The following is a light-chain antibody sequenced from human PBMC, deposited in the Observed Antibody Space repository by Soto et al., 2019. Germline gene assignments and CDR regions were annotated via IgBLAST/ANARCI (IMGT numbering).Light chain of an antibody. CDR2: EVS. V-gene: IGLV2-23*02. Sequence: QSALTQPASVSGSPGQSITISCTGTSSDVGSYNLVSWYQQHPGKAPKLIIYEVSERPSGVSYRFSGSKSASTASLTISGLQAEDEADYYCCSYAGGSTNWVFGGGTKVTVL. J-gene: IGLJ3*02. CDR3: CSYAGGSTNWV. CDR1: SSDVGSYNL.